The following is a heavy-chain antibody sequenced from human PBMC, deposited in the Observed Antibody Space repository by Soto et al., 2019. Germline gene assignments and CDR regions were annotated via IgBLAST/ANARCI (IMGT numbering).Heavy chain of an antibody. J-gene: IGHJ6*02. V-gene: IGHV4-39*01. D-gene: IGHD4-17*01. Sequence: SETLSLSCTVSGGSISSSSYYWGWIRQPPGRGLEWIGSIYYSGSTYYNPSLKSRVTISVDTSKNQFSLKLSSVTAADTAVYYCARHGRTGTTSSSYGMDVWGQGTTVTVSS. CDR2: IYYSGST. CDR1: GGSISSSSYY. CDR3: ARHGRTGTTSSSYGMDV.